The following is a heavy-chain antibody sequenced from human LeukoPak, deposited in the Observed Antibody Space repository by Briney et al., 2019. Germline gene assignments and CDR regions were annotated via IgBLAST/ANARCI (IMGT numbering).Heavy chain of an antibody. CDR1: GYTFTGYY. CDR2: INPNSGGT. Sequence: ASVKVSCKASGYTFTGYYMHWVRPAPGQGLEWMGWINPNSGGTNYAQKFQGRVTMTRDTSISTAYMELSRLRSDDTAVYYCARDRDRSHYRSVGYWGQGTLVTVSS. V-gene: IGHV1-2*02. J-gene: IGHJ4*02. CDR3: ARDRDRSHYRSVGY. D-gene: IGHD6-25*01.